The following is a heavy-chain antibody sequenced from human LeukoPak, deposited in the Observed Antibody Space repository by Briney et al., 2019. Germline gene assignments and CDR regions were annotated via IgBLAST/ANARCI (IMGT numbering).Heavy chain of an antibody. CDR2: ISSSSLYI. CDR1: GFTFSSYS. J-gene: IGHJ4*02. D-gene: IGHD5-12*01. V-gene: IGHV3-21*01. CDR3: ARVRSGYDQRTRRGELDY. Sequence: SGGSLRLSCAASGFTFSSYSMNWVRQAPGKGLEWVSSISSSSLYIYYADSVKGRFTISRDNAKNSLFLQMNSLRAADTAVYYCARVRSGYDQRTRRGELDYWGQGTLVTVSS.